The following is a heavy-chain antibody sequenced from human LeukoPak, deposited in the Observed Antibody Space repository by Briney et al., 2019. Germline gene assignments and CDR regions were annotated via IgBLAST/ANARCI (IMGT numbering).Heavy chain of an antibody. CDR1: GHRFTNHW. J-gene: IGHJ5*01. CDR2: INLGDSDT. V-gene: IGHV5-51*01. Sequence: GESLQISCEVSGHRFTNHWIGWVRQMPGKGLEWMGIINLGDSDTKYSPSFQGQVTISLDKSISTAYLQWRSLKASDTAMYYCARRPYSGSPNWFDSWGQGTLVTVSS. D-gene: IGHD1-26*01. CDR3: ARRPYSGSPNWFDS.